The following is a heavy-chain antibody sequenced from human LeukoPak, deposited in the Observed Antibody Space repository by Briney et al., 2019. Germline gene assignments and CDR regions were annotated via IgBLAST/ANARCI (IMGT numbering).Heavy chain of an antibody. CDR3: ARDGILPRFDY. CDR1: GYTFTSYG. D-gene: IGHD2-15*01. Sequence: ASVKVSCKASGYTFTSYGINWVRQAPGQGLEWMGWVSTYNGNTNYAQKIQGRVTMTTDTSTSTAYMELSSLRSEDTGVYYCARDGILPRFDYWGQGTLLTVSS. V-gene: IGHV1-18*01. J-gene: IGHJ4*02. CDR2: VSTYNGNT.